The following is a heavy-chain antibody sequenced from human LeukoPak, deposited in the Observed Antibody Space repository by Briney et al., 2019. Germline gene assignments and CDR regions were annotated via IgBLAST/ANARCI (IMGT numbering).Heavy chain of an antibody. CDR2: IYSGGST. CDR1: GFPVSSNY. D-gene: IGHD5-24*01. Sequence: GGSLRLSCAASGFPVSSNYMSWVRQAPGKGLEWVSVIYSGGSTYYADSVKGRFTISRDNSKNTLYLQMNSLRAEDTAVYYCARDFFRRDGYNFWGQGTLVTVSS. V-gene: IGHV3-53*01. J-gene: IGHJ4*02. CDR3: ARDFFRRDGYNF.